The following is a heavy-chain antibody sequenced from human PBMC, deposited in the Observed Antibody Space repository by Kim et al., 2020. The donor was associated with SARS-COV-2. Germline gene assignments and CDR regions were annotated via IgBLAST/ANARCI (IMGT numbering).Heavy chain of an antibody. CDR3: ARDGGYSNGSPWGFYYYYYYGMDV. V-gene: IGHV1-46*01. CDR1: GYTFTSYY. J-gene: IGHJ6*02. D-gene: IGHD4-4*01. Sequence: ASVKVSCKASGYTFTSYYMHWVRQAPGQGLEWMGIINPSGGSTSYAQKFQGRVTMTRDTSTSTVYMELSSLRSEDTAVYYCARDGGYSNGSPWGFYYYYYYGMDVWGQGTTVTVSS. CDR2: INPSGGST.